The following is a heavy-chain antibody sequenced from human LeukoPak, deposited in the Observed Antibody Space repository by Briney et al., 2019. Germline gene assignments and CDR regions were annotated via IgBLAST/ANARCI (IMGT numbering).Heavy chain of an antibody. Sequence: GGSLRLSCAASGFTFSSYGMHWVRQAPGKGLEWVSGIGGSGVRTYYADSVKSRFTISRDNAKNSLYLQMNSLRAEDTAVYYCAELGITMIGGVWGKGTTVTISS. CDR3: AELGITMIGGV. CDR2: IGGSGVRT. V-gene: IGHV3-21*01. J-gene: IGHJ6*04. D-gene: IGHD3-10*02. CDR1: GFTFSSYG.